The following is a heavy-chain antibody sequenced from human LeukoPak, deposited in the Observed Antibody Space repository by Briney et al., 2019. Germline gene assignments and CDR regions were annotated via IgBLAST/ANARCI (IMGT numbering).Heavy chain of an antibody. Sequence: SLTLSCAASGFIFSNYAMSWVRQPPGKGLEGVSAIVGSGGSTYYADSVKGRFIISRDNPKNTLYLQMNSLRAEDTAVYYCAKWGDYDILTGYYDSDYWGQGTLVTVSS. V-gene: IGHV3-23*01. CDR2: IVGSGGST. J-gene: IGHJ4*02. D-gene: IGHD3-9*01. CDR3: AKWGDYDILTGYYDSDY. CDR1: GFIFSNYA.